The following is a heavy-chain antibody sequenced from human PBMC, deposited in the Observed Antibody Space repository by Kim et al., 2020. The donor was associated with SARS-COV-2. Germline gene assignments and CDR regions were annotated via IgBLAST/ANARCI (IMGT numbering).Heavy chain of an antibody. V-gene: IGHV3-21*01. CDR3: ARASRDGYNPYY. CDR2: ISSSSSYI. D-gene: IGHD5-12*01. Sequence: GGSLRLSCAASGFTFSSYSMNWVRQAPGKGLEWVSSISSSSSYIYYADSVKGRFTISRDNAKNSLYLQMNSLRAEDTAVYYCARASRDGYNPYYWGQGTLVTVSS. J-gene: IGHJ4*02. CDR1: GFTFSSYS.